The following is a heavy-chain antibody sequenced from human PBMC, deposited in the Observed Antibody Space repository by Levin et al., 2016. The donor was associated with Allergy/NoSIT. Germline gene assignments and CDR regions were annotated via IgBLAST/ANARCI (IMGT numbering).Heavy chain of an antibody. Sequence: RQAPGKGLEWVSYISSSSSYTNYADSVKGRFTISRDNAKNSLYLQMNSLRAEDTAVYYCANYDILTGYRISTHAFDIWGQGTMVTVSS. CDR3: ANYDILTGYRISTHAFDI. CDR2: ISSSSSYT. J-gene: IGHJ3*02. D-gene: IGHD3-9*01. V-gene: IGHV3-11*03.